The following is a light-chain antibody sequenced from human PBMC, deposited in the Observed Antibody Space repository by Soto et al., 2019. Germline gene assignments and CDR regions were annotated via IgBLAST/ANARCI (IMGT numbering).Light chain of an antibody. J-gene: IGKJ1*01. CDR2: AAS. CDR3: LQDYNYPRT. V-gene: IGKV1-6*01. CDR1: QGIRNE. Sequence: GARVTITCRASQGIRNELGWYQQKPGKAPKVLITAASILQTGVPSRFSGSGSGTDFTLTISSLQPEDFATYYCLQDYNYPRTFGQGTKVDIK.